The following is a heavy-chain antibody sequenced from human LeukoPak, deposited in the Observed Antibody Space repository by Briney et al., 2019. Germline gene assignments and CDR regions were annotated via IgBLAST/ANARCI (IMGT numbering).Heavy chain of an antibody. CDR2: ITGDGDTT. J-gene: IGHJ4*02. CDR1: GFTFSSYA. CDR3: AKRGAGGKLFDS. D-gene: IGHD6-13*01. Sequence: PGGSLRLSCAASGFTFSSYAMSWVRQAPGKGLEWVSAITGDGDTTYYADSVRGRFTISRDNSKNTVYLQLNSLRAEDTAIYYCAKRGAGGKLFDSWGQGTLVTVSS. V-gene: IGHV3-23*01.